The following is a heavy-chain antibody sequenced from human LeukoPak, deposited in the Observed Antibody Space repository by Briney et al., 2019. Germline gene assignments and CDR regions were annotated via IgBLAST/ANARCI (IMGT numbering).Heavy chain of an antibody. CDR1: GFTFSSYG. V-gene: IGHV3-33*01. CDR3: ASGEDSSGYYPAFDY. CDR2: IWYDGSNK. D-gene: IGHD3-22*01. Sequence: PGGSLRLSCAASGFTFSSYGMHWVRQAPGKGLEWVAVIWYDGSNKYYADSVKGRFTISRDNSKNTLYLQMNSLRAEDTAVYYCASGEDSSGYYPAFDYWGQGTLVTVSS. J-gene: IGHJ4*02.